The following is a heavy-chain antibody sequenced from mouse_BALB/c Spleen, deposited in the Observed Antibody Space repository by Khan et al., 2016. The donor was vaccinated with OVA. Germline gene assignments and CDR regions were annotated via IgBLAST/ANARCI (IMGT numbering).Heavy chain of an antibody. CDR2: VDPENANT. V-gene: IGHV14-1*02. D-gene: IGHD3-1*01. CDR3: ARAGDEAGVPY. Sequence: VQLKQSGAELVRPGALVKLSCKASGFNIKDYYIHWVKQRPEQGLEWIGWVDPENANTIYDPKFQGKASLTAATSSNTAYLQLSSLTSEDTAGDYCARAGDEAGVPYWGQGTLVTVSA. J-gene: IGHJ3*01. CDR1: GFNIKDYY.